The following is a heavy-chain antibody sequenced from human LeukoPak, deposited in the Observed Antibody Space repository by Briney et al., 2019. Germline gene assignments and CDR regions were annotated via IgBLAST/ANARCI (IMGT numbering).Heavy chain of an antibody. Sequence: PGGSLRLSCAASGFSFSNCSMNWVRQAPGKGLEWVSSISSSSTYIYYADSLEGRFTISRDNVRNSLYLQMNSLRAEDTAVYYCASGGLVSRYLDHWGQGTLVTVSS. D-gene: IGHD3-9*01. CDR3: ASGGLVSRYLDH. CDR1: GFSFSNCS. V-gene: IGHV3-21*01. CDR2: ISSSSTYI. J-gene: IGHJ4*02.